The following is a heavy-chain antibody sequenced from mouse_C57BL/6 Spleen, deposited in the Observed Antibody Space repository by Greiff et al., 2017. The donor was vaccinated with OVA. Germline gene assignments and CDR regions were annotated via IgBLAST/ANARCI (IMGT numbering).Heavy chain of an antibody. D-gene: IGHD1-1*01. J-gene: IGHJ4*01. CDR2: IDPNSGGT. CDR3: ARKRITTVWDAMDY. CDR1: GYTFTSYW. Sequence: QVHVKQPGAELVKPGASVKLSCKASGYTFTSYWMHWVKQRPGRGLEWIGRIDPNSGGTKYNEKFKSKATLTVDKPSSTAYMQLSSLTSEDSAVYYCARKRITTVWDAMDYWGQGTSVTVSS. V-gene: IGHV1-72*01.